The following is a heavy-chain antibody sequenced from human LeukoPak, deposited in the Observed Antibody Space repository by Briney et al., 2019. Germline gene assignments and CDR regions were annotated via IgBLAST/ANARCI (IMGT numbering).Heavy chain of an antibody. D-gene: IGHD2-2*01. J-gene: IGHJ4*02. Sequence: GGSLRLSCATSGFSFSTYTMNWVRQAPGKGLEWISYIGSSGRTIHYADSVEGRFTISRDNAKNSLYLQMNSLRDEDTAVYYCTRNLIGGPAALIDFWGQGTLVSVSS. V-gene: IGHV3-48*02. CDR3: TRNLIGGPAALIDF. CDR2: IGSSGRTI. CDR1: GFSFSTYT.